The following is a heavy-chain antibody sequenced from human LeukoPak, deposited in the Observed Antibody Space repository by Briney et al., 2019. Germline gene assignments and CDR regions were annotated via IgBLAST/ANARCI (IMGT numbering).Heavy chain of an antibody. Sequence: SETLSLTCAVSGGSLSSGGYSWSWIRQPPGKGLEWLGYIYHSGSTYYNPSLKSRVTISVDRSKNQFSLKLSSVTAADTAVYYCARYCSGGSCYRDAFDIWGQGTMVTVSS. D-gene: IGHD2-15*01. V-gene: IGHV4-30-2*01. CDR2: IYHSGST. J-gene: IGHJ3*02. CDR1: GGSLSSGGYS. CDR3: ARYCSGGSCYRDAFDI.